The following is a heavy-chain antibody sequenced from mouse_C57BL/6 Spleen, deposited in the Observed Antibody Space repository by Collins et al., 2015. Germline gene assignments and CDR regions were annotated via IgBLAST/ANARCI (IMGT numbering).Heavy chain of an antibody. V-gene: IGHV9-3*01. J-gene: IGHJ3*01. Sequence: MGWINTYSGVPTYADDFKGRFAFSLETSASTAYLQINNLKNEDTATYFCARGVYDYDVGVFAYWGQGTLVTVSA. D-gene: IGHD2-4*01. CDR2: INTYSGVP. CDR3: ARGVYDYDVGVFAY.